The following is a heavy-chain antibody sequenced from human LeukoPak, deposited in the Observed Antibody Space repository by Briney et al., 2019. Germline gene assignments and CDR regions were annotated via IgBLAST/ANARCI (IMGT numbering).Heavy chain of an antibody. CDR2: INHSGST. Sequence: SETLSLTCAVYGASFRGYYWSWIRQPPGKGLEWIGEINHSGSTNYNPSLKSRVTISVDTSKNQFSLKLSSVTAADTAVYYCARVPTYYYDSSGYTSDAFDIWGQGTMVTVSS. D-gene: IGHD3-22*01. CDR3: ARVPTYYYDSSGYTSDAFDI. V-gene: IGHV4-34*01. CDR1: GASFRGYY. J-gene: IGHJ3*02.